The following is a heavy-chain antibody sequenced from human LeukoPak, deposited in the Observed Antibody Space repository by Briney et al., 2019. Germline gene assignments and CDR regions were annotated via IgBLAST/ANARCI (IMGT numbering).Heavy chain of an antibody. CDR2: IYPGDSDT. CDR3: ARSADSSASYYFDY. D-gene: IGHD3-22*01. J-gene: IGHJ4*02. V-gene: IGHV5-51*01. Sequence: GESLKISCKGSGYSFTSYWIGWVRQMPGKGLGGMGIIYPGDSDTRYSPSFQGQVTISADGSISTAYLQWSSLRASDTAVYYCARSADSSASYYFDYWGQGTLVTVSS. CDR1: GYSFTSYW.